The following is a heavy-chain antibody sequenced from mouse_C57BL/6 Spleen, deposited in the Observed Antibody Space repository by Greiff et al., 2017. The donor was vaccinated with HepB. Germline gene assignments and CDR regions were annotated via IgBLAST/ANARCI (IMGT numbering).Heavy chain of an antibody. CDR3: ARPASITTVVESFDY. V-gene: IGHV5-6*02. J-gene: IGHJ2*01. D-gene: IGHD1-1*01. CDR1: GFTFSSYG. CDR2: ISSGGGYT. Sequence: KLVESGGDLVKPGGSLKLSCAASGFTFSSYGMSWVRQTPDKRLEWVATISSGGGYTYYPDSVKGRFTISRDNAKNTLYLQMSSLKSEDTAMYYWARPASITTVVESFDYWGQGTTLTVSS.